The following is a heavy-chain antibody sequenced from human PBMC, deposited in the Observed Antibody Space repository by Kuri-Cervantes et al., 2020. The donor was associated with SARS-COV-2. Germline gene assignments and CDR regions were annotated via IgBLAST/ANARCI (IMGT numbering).Heavy chain of an antibody. CDR3: AGHLNSVTIFGVVSNWFDP. D-gene: IGHD3-3*01. CDR2: IYYSGST. J-gene: IGHJ5*02. V-gene: IGHV4-34*01. Sequence: SETLSLTCAVYGGSFSGYYWSWIRQLPGKGPEWIGSIYYSGSTYYNPSLKSRVTISVDTSKNQFSLKLSSVTAADTAVYYCAGHLNSVTIFGVVSNWFDPWGQGTLVTVSS. CDR1: GGSFSGYY.